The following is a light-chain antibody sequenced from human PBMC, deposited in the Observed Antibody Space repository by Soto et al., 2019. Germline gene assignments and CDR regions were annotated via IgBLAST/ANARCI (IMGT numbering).Light chain of an antibody. J-gene: IGKJ4*01. Sequence: DLPMTQSPSSVSASVGDRVTITCRASQGINSRLAWYQQKPGKGPKVLIYAATSLQSGVPSRFSGSGSGTDFTLTISSLQPEDFANYYCQQGDSFPLTFGGGTKVEIK. CDR2: AAT. CDR3: QQGDSFPLT. V-gene: IGKV1-12*01. CDR1: QGINSR.